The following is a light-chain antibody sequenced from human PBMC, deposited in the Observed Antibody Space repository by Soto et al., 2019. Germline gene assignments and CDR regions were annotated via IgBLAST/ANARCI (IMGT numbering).Light chain of an antibody. J-gene: IGKJ1*01. CDR3: LKHYSWQWT. CDR1: QSVSSN. Sequence: EIVMTQSPATLSVSPGERATLSCRASQSVSSNLAWYQQKPGQAHRILIYGEYTRAIGVTDRFSGSGSETEFTLTIRGMQSEDSGVYYCLKHYSWQWTGGHGNQLAI. V-gene: IGKV3-15*01. CDR2: GEY.